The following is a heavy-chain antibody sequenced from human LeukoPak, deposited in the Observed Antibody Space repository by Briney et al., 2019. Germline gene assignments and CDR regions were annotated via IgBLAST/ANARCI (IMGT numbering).Heavy chain of an antibody. CDR3: AKRGVVIRVILVGFHKEAYYFDS. Sequence: GGSLRLSCAVSGITLSNYGMSWVRQAPGKGLEWVAGISDSGGSTNYADSVKGRFTISRDNPKNTLYLQMNSLRAEDTAAYFCAKRGVVIRVILVGFHKEAYYFDSWGQGALVTVSS. V-gene: IGHV3-23*01. J-gene: IGHJ4*02. CDR2: ISDSGGST. CDR1: GITLSNYG. D-gene: IGHD3-22*01.